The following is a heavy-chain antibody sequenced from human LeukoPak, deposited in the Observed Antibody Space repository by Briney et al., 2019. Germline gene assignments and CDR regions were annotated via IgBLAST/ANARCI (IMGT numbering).Heavy chain of an antibody. J-gene: IGHJ4*02. CDR1: GGTFSSYA. D-gene: IGHD5-12*01. V-gene: IGHV1-69*13. Sequence: ASVKVSCKASGGTFSSYAISWVRQAPGQGLELMGGIIPIFGTANYAQKFQGRVTITADESTSTAYMELSSLRSEDTAVYYCARVPRARAGYAYYFDYWGQGTLVTVSS. CDR3: ARVPRARAGYAYYFDY. CDR2: IIPIFGTA.